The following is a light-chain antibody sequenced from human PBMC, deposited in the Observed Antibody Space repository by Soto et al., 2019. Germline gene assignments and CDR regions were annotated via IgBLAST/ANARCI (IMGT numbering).Light chain of an antibody. J-gene: IGKJ4*01. CDR3: QKYNSAPLT. V-gene: IGKV1-27*01. CDR2: AAS. CDR1: QGISNY. Sequence: DIQMTQSPSSLSASVGDRVTITCRASQGISNYLAWYQQKPGKVPKLLIYAASTLQSGAPSRVSGSGSGTDVTLTISSLQPEEVATYYCQKYNSAPLTFGGETKVEIK.